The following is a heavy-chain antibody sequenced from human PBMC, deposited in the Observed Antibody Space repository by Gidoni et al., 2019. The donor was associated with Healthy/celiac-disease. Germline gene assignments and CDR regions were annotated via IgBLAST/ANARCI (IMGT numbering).Heavy chain of an antibody. J-gene: IGHJ4*02. CDR3: AHGGYSNSWFSIPFDY. Sequence: QITLKESGPTLVNHTQCLTLTCTFPGFPLSTSGVVVGWSRQPPGKALEWLALIYWNDAKRYSPSLKSRLTITKDTSKNQVVLTMTNMDTVDTATYYCAHGGYSNSWFSIPFDYWGQGTLVTVSS. V-gene: IGHV2-5*01. CDR1: GFPLSTSGVV. D-gene: IGHD6-13*01. CDR2: IYWNDAK.